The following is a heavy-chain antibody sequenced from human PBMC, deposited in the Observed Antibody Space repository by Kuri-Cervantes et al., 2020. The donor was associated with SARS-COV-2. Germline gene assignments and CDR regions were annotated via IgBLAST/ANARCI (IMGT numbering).Heavy chain of an antibody. Sequence: SGPTLVKPTQTLTLTCTFSGLSLNTPGMCVSWIRQPPGKALEWLARIDWDDSKFYTTSLRSRLTISKDTSKNLVVLTMTNMDRVDTATYYCARILSCITIEAGAFDIWGQGTVVTVSS. CDR2: IDWDDSK. V-gene: IGHV2-70*17. CDR1: GLSLNTPGMC. D-gene: IGHD3-9*01. CDR3: ARILSCITIEAGAFDI. J-gene: IGHJ3*02.